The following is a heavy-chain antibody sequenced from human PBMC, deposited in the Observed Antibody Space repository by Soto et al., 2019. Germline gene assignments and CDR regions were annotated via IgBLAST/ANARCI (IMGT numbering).Heavy chain of an antibody. V-gene: IGHV3-7*01. CDR3: SRSLNA. J-gene: IGHJ5*02. Sequence: GGSLRLSCAASGFTFSTYLMDWVRQTPGKGLEWVANINQDGSEKNYVGSVNGRFTISRDNAKNSLYLQMSSLTAEDSALYYCSRSLNAWGQGTLVTVSS. CDR1: GFTFSTYL. D-gene: IGHD2-8*01. CDR2: INQDGSEK.